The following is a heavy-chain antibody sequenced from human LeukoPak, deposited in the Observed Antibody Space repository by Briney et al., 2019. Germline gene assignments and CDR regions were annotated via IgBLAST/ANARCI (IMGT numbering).Heavy chain of an antibody. D-gene: IGHD6-13*01. Sequence: SETLSLTCTVSGGSISSYYWSWIRQPPGKGLEWIGYIYYSGSTNYNPSLKSRVTISVDTSTNQFSLKLNSVTAADTAVYYCARLSYPYSRSWYAFDIWGQGTMVTVSS. CDR2: IYYSGST. CDR3: ARLSYPYSRSWYAFDI. V-gene: IGHV4-59*08. CDR1: GGSISSYY. J-gene: IGHJ3*02.